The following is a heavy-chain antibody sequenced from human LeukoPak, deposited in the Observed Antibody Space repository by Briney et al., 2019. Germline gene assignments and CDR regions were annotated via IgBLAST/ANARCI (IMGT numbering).Heavy chain of an antibody. J-gene: IGHJ4*02. D-gene: IGHD4-23*01. CDR3: ARKKTLRWGYGY. V-gene: IGHV3-48*03. Sequence: GGSLRLSCAVSGFTFSSSYMNWVRQAPGKGLEWVSYISSSGSTIYYADSVKGRFTISRDNAKNSLYLQMNSLRAEDTAVYYCARKKTLRWGYGYWGQGTLVTVSS. CDR2: ISSSGSTI. CDR1: GFTFSSSY.